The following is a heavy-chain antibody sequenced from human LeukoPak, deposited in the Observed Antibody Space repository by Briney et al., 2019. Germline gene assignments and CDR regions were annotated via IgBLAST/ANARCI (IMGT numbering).Heavy chain of an antibody. CDR2: ISYDGSNK. CDR1: GFTFSSYG. Sequence: PGGSLRLSCAASGFTFSSYGMHWVRQAPGKGLEWVAVISYDGSNKYYADSVKGRFTISRDNSKNTLYLQMNSLRAEDTAVYYCAKDEDMHGYPFPGYWGQGTLVTVSS. V-gene: IGHV3-30*18. D-gene: IGHD3-16*02. J-gene: IGHJ4*02. CDR3: AKDEDMHGYPFPGY.